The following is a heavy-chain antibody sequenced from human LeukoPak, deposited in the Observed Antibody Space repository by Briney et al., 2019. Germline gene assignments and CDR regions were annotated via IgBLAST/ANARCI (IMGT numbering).Heavy chain of an antibody. V-gene: IGHV3-33*01. CDR3: VRGWGSNVYASAFDV. CDR1: GFTFSTYG. Sequence: PGGSLRLSCAASGFTFSTYGMHWVRQAPGKGLEWVTVIWHDGSHKDYADSVKDRFTISRDNSKNTLYLQMNDLRAEDTAVYFCVRGWGSNVYASAFDVWGQGTMVTVSS. CDR2: IWHDGSHK. J-gene: IGHJ3*01. D-gene: IGHD3-16*01.